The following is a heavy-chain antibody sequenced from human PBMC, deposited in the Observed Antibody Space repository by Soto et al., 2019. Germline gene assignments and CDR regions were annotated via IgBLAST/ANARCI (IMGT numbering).Heavy chain of an antibody. V-gene: IGHV1-3*01. Sequence: ASVKVCCKASGYTFTSYAMHWVRQARGQRLEWMGWINAGNGNTKYSQKFQGRVTITRDTSASTAYMELSSLRSEDTAVYYCARDLLAGFDPHPGMDVWGQGTTVIVSS. CDR3: ARDLLAGFDPHPGMDV. CDR1: GYTFTSYA. CDR2: INAGNGNT. D-gene: IGHD6-19*01. J-gene: IGHJ6*02.